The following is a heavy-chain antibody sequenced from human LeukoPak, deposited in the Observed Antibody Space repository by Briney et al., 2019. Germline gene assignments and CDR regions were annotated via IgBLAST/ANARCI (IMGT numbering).Heavy chain of an antibody. D-gene: IGHD5-18*01. J-gene: IGHJ6*03. CDR1: GYTFTSYG. V-gene: IGHV1-18*01. CDR3: ARVRAANSYGLLGMDV. CDR2: ISAYNGNT. Sequence: ASVKVSCKASGYTFTSYGISWVRQAPGQGLEWMGWISAYNGNTNYAQKLQGRVTMTTDTSTSTAYMELRGLRSDDTAVYYCARVRAANSYGLLGMDVWGKGTTVTVSS.